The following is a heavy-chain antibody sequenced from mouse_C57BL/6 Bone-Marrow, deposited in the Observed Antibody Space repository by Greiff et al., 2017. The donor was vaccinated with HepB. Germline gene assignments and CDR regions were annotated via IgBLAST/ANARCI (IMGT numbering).Heavy chain of an antibody. Sequence: QVQLQQSGAELVRPGTSVKVSCKASGYAFTNYLIGWVRRRPGPGLGGIGLINPGSGGTNSNEKFKGKATLTADKSSSTAYMQLSSLTSEDSAVYFCARYSNYEAFFDYWGQGTTLTVSS. D-gene: IGHD2-5*01. V-gene: IGHV1-54*01. CDR2: INPGSGGT. CDR3: ARYSNYEAFFDY. J-gene: IGHJ2*01. CDR1: GYAFTNYL.